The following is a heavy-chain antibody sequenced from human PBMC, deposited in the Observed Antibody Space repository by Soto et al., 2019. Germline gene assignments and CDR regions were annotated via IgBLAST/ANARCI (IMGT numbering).Heavy chain of an antibody. CDR3: ACNSIGSSLINY. Sequence: SETLSLTCAVYGGSFSGYYWSWIRQPPGKGLEWIGEINHSGSTNYNPSLKSRVTISVDTSKNQFSLKLSSVTAADTAVYYCACNSIGSSLINYWGQGTLVTVS. CDR1: GGSFSGYY. D-gene: IGHD1-26*01. J-gene: IGHJ4*02. CDR2: INHSGST. V-gene: IGHV4-34*01.